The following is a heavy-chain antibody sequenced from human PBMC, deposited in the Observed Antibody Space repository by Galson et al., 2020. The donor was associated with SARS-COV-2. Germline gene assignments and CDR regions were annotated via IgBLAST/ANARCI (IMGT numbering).Heavy chain of an antibody. CDR1: EYTFTVYY. CDR2: INPNSGGT. J-gene: IGHJ6*02. CDR3: ARGLTEDSSSSWWGNYYYGMDV. D-gene: IGHD6-6*01. V-gene: IGHV1-2*04. Sequence: ASVTVSCKASEYTFTVYYIHWVRQAPGQGLEWMGCINPNSGGTNYAQKFQGWVTLTRDTSISTAYMEMSRLKSDDTAVYFCARGLTEDSSSSWWGNYYYGMDVWGQGTTVTVSS.